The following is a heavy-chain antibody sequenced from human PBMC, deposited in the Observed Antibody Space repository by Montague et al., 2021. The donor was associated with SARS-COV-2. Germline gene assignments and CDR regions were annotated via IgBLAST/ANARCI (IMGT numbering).Heavy chain of an antibody. CDR2: INHSGST. D-gene: IGHD2-2*02. V-gene: IGHV4-34*01. CDR3: ASLTLGYCSSTSCYSDWFDP. Sequence: SETLSLTCAVYGGSFSGYYWSWIRQPPGKGLEWIGEINHSGSTNYNPSLKSRVTISVDTPKNQFSLKLSSVTAADTAVYYCASLTLGYCSSTSCYSDWFDPWGQGTLVTVSS. J-gene: IGHJ5*02. CDR1: GGSFSGYY.